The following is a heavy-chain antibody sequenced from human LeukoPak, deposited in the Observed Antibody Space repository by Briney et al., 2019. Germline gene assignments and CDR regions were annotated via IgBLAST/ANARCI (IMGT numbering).Heavy chain of an antibody. V-gene: IGHV3-30*04. D-gene: IGHD6-13*01. CDR1: GFTFSSYA. CDR3: ARGGAAAEY. J-gene: IGHJ4*02. Sequence: GGSLRLSCAASGFTFSSYAMHWVRQAPGKGLEWGAVISYDGSNKYYADSVKGRFTISRDNSKNTLYLQMNSLRAEDTAVSYCARGGAAAEYWGQRTLVTVSS. CDR2: ISYDGSNK.